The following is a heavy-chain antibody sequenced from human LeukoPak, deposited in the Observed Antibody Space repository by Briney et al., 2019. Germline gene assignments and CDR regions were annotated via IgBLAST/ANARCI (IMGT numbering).Heavy chain of an antibody. D-gene: IGHD5-18*01. Sequence: SETLSLTCTVSGGSISSYYWLWIRQPPPKGLEWIMHIYYSGSTNYNPSHKRRVTISIDTSNNQCSLRLRSVTAADTAVYYCARAAAGYSYGWGEGTLVTVSS. J-gene: IGHJ4*02. CDR1: GGSISSYY. CDR2: IYYSGST. V-gene: IGHV4-59*01. CDR3: ARAAAGYSYG.